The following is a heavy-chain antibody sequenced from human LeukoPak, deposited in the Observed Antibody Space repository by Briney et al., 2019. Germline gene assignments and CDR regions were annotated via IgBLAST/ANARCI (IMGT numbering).Heavy chain of an antibody. CDR1: GFTFSSYD. CDR3: ARDKYYDSSGYYPGDFDY. V-gene: IGHV3-13*01. CDR2: IGTAGDT. J-gene: IGHJ4*02. Sequence: GGSLRLSCAASGFTFSSYDMHWVRQATGKGLEWVSAIGTAGDTYYPGSVKGRFTISRENAKNSLYLQVNSLRAGDTAVYYCARDKYYDSSGYYPGDFDYWGQGTLVTVSS. D-gene: IGHD3-22*01.